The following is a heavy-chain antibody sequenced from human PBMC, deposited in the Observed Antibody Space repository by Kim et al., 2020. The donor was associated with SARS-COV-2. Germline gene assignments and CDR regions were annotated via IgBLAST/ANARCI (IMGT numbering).Heavy chain of an antibody. Sequence: SETLSLTCTVSGGSISSYYWSWIRQPPGKGLEWIGYIYYSGSTNYNPSLKSRVTISVDTSKNQFSLKLSSVTAADTAVYYCARSHPPYDILTGYHFPGYYYGMDVWGQGTTVTVSS. CDR1: GGSISSYY. CDR2: IYYSGST. J-gene: IGHJ6*02. CDR3: ARSHPPYDILTGYHFPGYYYGMDV. V-gene: IGHV4-59*01. D-gene: IGHD3-9*01.